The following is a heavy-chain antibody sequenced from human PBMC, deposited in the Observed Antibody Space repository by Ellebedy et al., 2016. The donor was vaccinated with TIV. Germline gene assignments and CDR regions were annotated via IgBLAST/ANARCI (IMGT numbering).Heavy chain of an antibody. CDR1: GYSLTNYW. CDR3: ARHRTPYESSAHYLDD. Sequence: PGGSLRLSCKASGYSLTNYWIAWVRQMPGKGLEWMGVIYPGDSDTRYSPSFQGQVTISADRSITTASLQWSSLKASDTAMYFCARHRTPYESSAHYLDDWGQGTLVTVSS. D-gene: IGHD3-22*01. CDR2: IYPGDSDT. J-gene: IGHJ4*02. V-gene: IGHV5-51*01.